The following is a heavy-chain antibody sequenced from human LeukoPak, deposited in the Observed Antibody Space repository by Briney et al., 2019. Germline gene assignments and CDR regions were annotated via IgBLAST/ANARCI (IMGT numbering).Heavy chain of an antibody. J-gene: IGHJ6*03. CDR2: IRYDGSNK. D-gene: IGHD1-26*01. CDR1: GFTFSSYG. V-gene: IGHV3-30*02. CDR3: AKDRRGYSGSYGYYYYYMDV. Sequence: PGGSLRLSCAASGFTFSSYGMHWVRQAPGQGLEWVAFIRYDGSNKYYADSVKGRFTISRDNAKNSLYLQMNSLRAEDTAVYYCAKDRRGYSGSYGYYYYYMDVWGKGTTVTISS.